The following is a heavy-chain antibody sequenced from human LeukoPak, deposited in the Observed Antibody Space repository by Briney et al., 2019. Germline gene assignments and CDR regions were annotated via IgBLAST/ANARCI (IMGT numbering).Heavy chain of an antibody. Sequence: PGGSLRLSCTASGFTFNTYAIHWVRQAPGKGLQWVAVISYDGTTKHYSDSAKGRFTISRDNSKSTLYLQMNSLRAEDTAVYYCARGVVVAATYDYWGQGTLVTVSS. CDR2: ISYDGTTK. CDR1: GFTFNTYA. CDR3: ARGVVVAATYDY. V-gene: IGHV3-30-3*01. D-gene: IGHD2-15*01. J-gene: IGHJ4*02.